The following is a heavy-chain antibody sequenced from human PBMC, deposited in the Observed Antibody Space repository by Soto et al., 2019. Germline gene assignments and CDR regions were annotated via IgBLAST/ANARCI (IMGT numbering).Heavy chain of an antibody. CDR2: IGGSGGST. V-gene: IGHV3-23*01. CDR1: GFTCSSYA. CDR3: AKYEYYYDSCGYYDIEDY. D-gene: IGHD3-22*01. Sequence: EVQLLESGGGLVQPGGSLRLSCVVSGFTCSSYAMGWVRQAPGKGLEWVSAIGGSGGSTYYADSVKGRFTISRDNSKNTLYLQMNSLRAEDTAVYYSAKYEYYYDSCGYYDIEDYWGQGTLVTVSS. J-gene: IGHJ4*02.